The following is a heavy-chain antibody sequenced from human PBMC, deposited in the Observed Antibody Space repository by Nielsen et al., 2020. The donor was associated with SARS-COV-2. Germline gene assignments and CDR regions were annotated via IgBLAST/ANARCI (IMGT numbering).Heavy chain of an antibody. Sequence: GESLKISCAASGFTVSSNYMSWVRQAPGKGLEWVSAISGSGGSTYYADSVKGRFTISRDNSKNTLYLQMNSLRAEDTAVYYCATRGLLRSGWGQGTLVTVSS. CDR2: ISGSGGST. CDR3: ATRGLLRSG. D-gene: IGHD2-15*01. J-gene: IGHJ4*02. V-gene: IGHV3-23*01. CDR1: GFTVSSNY.